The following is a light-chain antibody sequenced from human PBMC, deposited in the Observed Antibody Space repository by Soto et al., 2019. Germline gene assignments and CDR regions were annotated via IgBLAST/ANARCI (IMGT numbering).Light chain of an antibody. J-gene: IGKJ1*01. CDR1: QNINTY. Sequence: DIQMTQSPSSLSASVGDRVTITCRASQNINTYLNWYQQRPGKAPELLIYAASNFQSGVPSRSSGSGSKTDFTLTISSLQPEDFATYYCQQSYTTPVTFGQGTKVDIK. CDR3: QQSYTTPVT. CDR2: AAS. V-gene: IGKV1-39*01.